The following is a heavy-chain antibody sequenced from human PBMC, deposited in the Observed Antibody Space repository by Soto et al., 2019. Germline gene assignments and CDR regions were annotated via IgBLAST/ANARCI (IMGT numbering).Heavy chain of an antibody. V-gene: IGHV3-30*18. Sequence: QVQLVESGGGVVQPGRSLRLSCEASGFTFSSYGMHWVRQAPGKGLEWVAVISYDGSNKYYADSVKGRFTISRDNSKNTLYLQMNSLRDEDTAVYYCAKVQKTTSCYYDSSGYYSYFDYWGQGTLVTVSS. CDR3: AKVQKTTSCYYDSSGYYSYFDY. D-gene: IGHD3-22*01. J-gene: IGHJ4*02. CDR2: ISYDGSNK. CDR1: GFTFSSYG.